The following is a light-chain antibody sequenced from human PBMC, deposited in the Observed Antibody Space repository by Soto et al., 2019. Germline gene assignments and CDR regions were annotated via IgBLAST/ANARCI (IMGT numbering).Light chain of an antibody. CDR3: QETYSTT. J-gene: IGKJ1*01. CDR1: QYISTY. V-gene: IGKV1-39*01. Sequence: DIKMTQSPSSLSASVGASLTITCRASQYISTYFNWYQQKPGKAPKLLIYVASNLQSGVPSRFSGSGSGTDFTLIISRLQPEDIATYYCQETYSTTFGQGTKVDIK. CDR2: VAS.